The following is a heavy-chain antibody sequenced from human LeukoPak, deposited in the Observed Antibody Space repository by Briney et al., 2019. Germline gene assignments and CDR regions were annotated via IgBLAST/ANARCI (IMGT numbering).Heavy chain of an antibody. Sequence: PSETLSLTCAVSGGSIRNSSFYWGWIRQHPGKGLEWIGYIYYSGSTYYNPSLKSRVTISVDTSKNQFSLKLSSVTAADTAVYYCARYQDTAMAPSDYWGQGTLVTVSS. J-gene: IGHJ4*02. CDR3: ARYQDTAMAPSDY. D-gene: IGHD5-18*01. CDR1: GGSIRNSSFY. CDR2: IYYSGST. V-gene: IGHV4-31*11.